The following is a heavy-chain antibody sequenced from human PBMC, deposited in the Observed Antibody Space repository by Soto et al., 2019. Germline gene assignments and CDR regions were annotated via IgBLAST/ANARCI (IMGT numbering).Heavy chain of an antibody. CDR1: GFALSMYW. CDR3: ARLTETPTTFVY. Sequence: GGSLRLSCEASGFALSMYWMSWVRQAPGMGLQRVANINQVGSIQHYVDSVRGRFTVSRDNAKNSLFLQMNRLRAEDTAVYYFARLTETPTTFVYWGQGTPVTVSS. D-gene: IGHD1-1*01. V-gene: IGHV3-7*03. CDR2: INQVGSIQ. J-gene: IGHJ4*02.